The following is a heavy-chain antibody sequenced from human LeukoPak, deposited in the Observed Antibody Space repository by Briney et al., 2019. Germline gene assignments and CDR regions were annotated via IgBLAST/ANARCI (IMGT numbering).Heavy chain of an antibody. CDR3: ARDVAVDYNWFDP. J-gene: IGHJ5*02. Sequence: SETLSLTCTVSGGSISSSSYYWSWIRQPAGKGLEWIGRIYTSGSTNYNPSLKSRVTISVDTSKNQFSLKLSSVTAADTAVYYCARDVAVDYNWFDPWGQGTLVTVSS. CDR1: GGSISSSSYY. D-gene: IGHD6-19*01. V-gene: IGHV4-61*02. CDR2: IYTSGST.